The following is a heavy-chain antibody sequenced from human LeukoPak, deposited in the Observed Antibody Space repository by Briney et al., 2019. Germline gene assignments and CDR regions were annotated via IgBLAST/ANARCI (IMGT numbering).Heavy chain of an antibody. CDR1: XFTXXTYA. D-gene: IGHD3-22*01. CDR3: XXXXITMIVRDAFDI. Sequence: XXXAXXFTXXTYAMHWVRQAPGKGREWVAVISYDGSSKYYADSVKGRFTISRXNSKNTLYLQMNRQRAEDTAVYYXXXXXITMIVRDAFDIWGQGTMVTVSS. V-gene: IGHV3-30*04. CDR2: ISYDGSSK. J-gene: IGHJ3*02.